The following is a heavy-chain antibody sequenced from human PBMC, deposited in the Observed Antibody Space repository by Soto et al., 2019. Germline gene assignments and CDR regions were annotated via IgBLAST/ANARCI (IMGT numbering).Heavy chain of an antibody. CDR2: ISGSGGST. Sequence: EVQLLESGGGLVQPGGSLRLSCAASGFTFSSYAMSWVCQAPGMGLEWVSAISGSGGSTYYADSVKGRFTISRDNSKNTLYLHMNSLRAEDTAVYYCAKDGYDYIWGSYPYSDSWGQGTLVTVSS. CDR3: AKDGYDYIWGSYPYSDS. CDR1: GFTFSSYA. J-gene: IGHJ4*02. V-gene: IGHV3-23*01. D-gene: IGHD3-16*02.